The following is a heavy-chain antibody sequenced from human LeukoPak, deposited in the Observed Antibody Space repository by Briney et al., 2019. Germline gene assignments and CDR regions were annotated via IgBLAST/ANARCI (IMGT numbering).Heavy chain of an antibody. J-gene: IGHJ4*02. CDR2: ISGSGDTT. Sequence: GGSLRLSCAASGFTFSIYAMSCVRQAPGMRVEWVSSISGSGDTTHYADSVEGRFIISRDNARDTLYLQLNSLGAEDTAVYYCARVSSLWSFDYWGQGTLVTVSS. D-gene: IGHD3-10*01. CDR3: ARVSSLWSFDY. CDR1: GFTFSIYA. V-gene: IGHV3-23*01.